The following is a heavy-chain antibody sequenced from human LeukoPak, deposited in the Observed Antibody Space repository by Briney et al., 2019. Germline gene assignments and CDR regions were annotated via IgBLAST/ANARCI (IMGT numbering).Heavy chain of an antibody. D-gene: IGHD2-2*01. CDR1: GDTFTGYY. Sequence: ASVKVSCKASGDTFTGYYMHWVRQAPGQGLEWMGWINPNSGGTNYAQKFQGRVTMTRDTSIGTAYMELSRLRSDDTAVYYCARHCSSTSCYDAFDIWGQGTMVTVSS. J-gene: IGHJ3*02. CDR3: ARHCSSTSCYDAFDI. V-gene: IGHV1-2*02. CDR2: INPNSGGT.